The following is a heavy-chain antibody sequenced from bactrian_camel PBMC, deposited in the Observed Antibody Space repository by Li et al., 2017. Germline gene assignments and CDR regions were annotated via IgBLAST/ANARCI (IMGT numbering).Heavy chain of an antibody. D-gene: IGHD7*01. CDR2: ISTGGVT. CDR1: GDTTSRYC. CDR3: AADPYPSQVVPCAPNN. V-gene: IGHV3S53*01. J-gene: IGHJ4*01. Sequence: HVQLVESGGGSVQAGGSLRLSCARSGDTTSRYCMGWYRQAAGKQREWVSSISTGGVTSYADSVKGRATISRDNAKNTVYLQMNSLKPEDTGMYYCAADPYPSQVVPCAPNNWGQGTQVTVS.